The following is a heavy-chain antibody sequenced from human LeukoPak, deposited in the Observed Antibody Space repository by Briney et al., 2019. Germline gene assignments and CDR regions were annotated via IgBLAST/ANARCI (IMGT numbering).Heavy chain of an antibody. D-gene: IGHD2-2*01. J-gene: IGHJ4*02. CDR3: SSTSLAWAGFDY. Sequence: GGSLRISCAASGFTFSSYAMSWVRQAPGKGLEWVSAISGSGGSTYYADSVKGRFSISRDNSKNTLYLQMNSLRAEDTAVYYCSSTSLAWAGFDYWGQGTLVTVSS. CDR2: ISGSGGST. V-gene: IGHV3-23*01. CDR1: GFTFSSYA.